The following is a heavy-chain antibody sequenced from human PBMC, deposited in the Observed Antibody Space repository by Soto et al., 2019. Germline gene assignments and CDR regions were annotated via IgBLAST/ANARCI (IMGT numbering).Heavy chain of an antibody. Sequence: QVRLVESGGGVVQPGRSLRLSCTASGSSFSSYAMYWFRQPPWKGLEWVAVISKDGMNKNYADSVKGRVTVSRDNANYSLDLQLNSLRGEDTAMYYCARDMYSSDYFVKWFGPWGQGTLVTVSS. D-gene: IGHD6-19*01. CDR1: GSSFSSYA. CDR2: ISKDGMNK. J-gene: IGHJ5*02. CDR3: ARDMYSSDYFVKWFGP. V-gene: IGHV3-30*04.